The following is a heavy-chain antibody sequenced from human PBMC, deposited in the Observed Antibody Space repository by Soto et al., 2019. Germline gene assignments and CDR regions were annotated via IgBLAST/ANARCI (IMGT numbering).Heavy chain of an antibody. Sequence: GGSLRLSCAASGFTFSSYAMSWVRQAPGKGLEWVSAISGSGGSTYYADSVKGRFTISRDNSKNTLYLQMNSLRAEDTAVYYCAKEQMHCTNGVCSLIGFDYWGQGTLVTVSS. CDR3: AKEQMHCTNGVCSLIGFDY. CDR2: ISGSGGST. D-gene: IGHD2-8*01. J-gene: IGHJ4*02. V-gene: IGHV3-23*01. CDR1: GFTFSSYA.